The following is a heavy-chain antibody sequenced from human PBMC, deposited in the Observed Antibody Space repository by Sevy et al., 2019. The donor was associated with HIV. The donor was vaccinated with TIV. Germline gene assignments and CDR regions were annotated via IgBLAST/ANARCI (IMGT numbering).Heavy chain of an antibody. J-gene: IGHJ4*02. CDR3: ARLRDILVIPAGGYFDY. CDR1: GYSIRSGYY. D-gene: IGHD2-2*01. Sequence: SETLSPTCAVSGYSIRSGYYWGWIRQSPGKGLEWIGSIYESGRTFYNPSFESRVTMSVDTSKNQFSLQVNSVTAADTAVYYCARLRDILVIPAGGYFDYWGQGTLVTVSS. CDR2: IYESGRT. V-gene: IGHV4-38-2*01.